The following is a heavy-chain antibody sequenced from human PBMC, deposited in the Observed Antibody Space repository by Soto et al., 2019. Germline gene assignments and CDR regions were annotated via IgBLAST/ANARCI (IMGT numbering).Heavy chain of an antibody. J-gene: IGHJ3*01. D-gene: IGHD2-21*02. CDR2: ISGSGGTT. V-gene: IGHV3-23*01. CDR3: AQGFIVVVTARRPDDNFGV. CDR1: GFTFNTFA. Sequence: EVQLLESGGGLVHPGGSLRLSCAASGFTFNTFAMNWVRQAPGKGLEWVASISGSGGTTYYADSVKGRFTISRDTSKNTLYLQMTSLSAEDTAVYYCAQGFIVVVTARRPDDNFGVWGQGTMVTVSS.